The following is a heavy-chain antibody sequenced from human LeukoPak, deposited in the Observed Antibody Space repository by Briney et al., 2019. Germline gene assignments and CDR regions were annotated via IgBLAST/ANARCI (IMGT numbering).Heavy chain of an antibody. D-gene: IGHD2-2*01. J-gene: IGHJ6*02. CDR3: AREGCSSTSCSVGHYYYYYGMDV. CDR2: INPNSGGT. Sequence: ASVKVSCKASGYTFTGYYMHWVRQAPGQGLEWMGWINPNSGGTNYAQKFQGRVTMTRDTSISTAYMELSRLRSDDTAVYYCAREGCSSTSCSVGHYYYYYGMDVWGQGTTVTVSS. CDR1: GYTFTGYY. V-gene: IGHV1-2*02.